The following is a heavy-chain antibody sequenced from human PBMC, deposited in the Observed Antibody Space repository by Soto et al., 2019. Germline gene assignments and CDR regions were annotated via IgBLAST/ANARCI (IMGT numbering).Heavy chain of an antibody. Sequence: GGSLRLSCADSGFTFRSYAMSWVRQAPGKGLEWVSGISGSGGSTYYADSVKGRFTISRDNSKNTLYLQINSLTAEDTAVYYCAKVGIYCSDGVCTAYWGQGTLVTVSS. CDR2: ISGSGGST. CDR3: AKVGIYCSDGVCTAY. D-gene: IGHD2-8*01. V-gene: IGHV3-23*01. J-gene: IGHJ4*02. CDR1: GFTFRSYA.